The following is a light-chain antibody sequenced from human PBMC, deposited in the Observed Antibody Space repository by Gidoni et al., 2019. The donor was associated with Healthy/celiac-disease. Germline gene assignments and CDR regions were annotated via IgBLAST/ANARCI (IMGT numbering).Light chain of an antibody. J-gene: IGKJ1*01. CDR1: QSVSSN. Sequence: EIVRKQAPATLSVSPGERATLPCRASQSVSSNLAWYQQKPGQAPRLLIYGASTRATGIPARFSGSGSGTEFTLTISRLQSEDFAVYYCQQYNNWWTFGQGTKVEIK. CDR2: GAS. CDR3: QQYNNWWT. V-gene: IGKV3-15*01.